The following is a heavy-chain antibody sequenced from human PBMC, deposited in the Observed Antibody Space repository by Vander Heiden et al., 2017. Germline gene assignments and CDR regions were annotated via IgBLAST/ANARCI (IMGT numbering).Heavy chain of an antibody. CDR3: ARGDIVVVPAAMILRNYYYGMDV. J-gene: IGHJ6*02. CDR1: GGNFSSSA. V-gene: IGHV1-69*01. D-gene: IGHD2-2*01. CDR2: IIPIFGIA. Sequence: QVQLVQSGAEVKKPGSSVKVSCKASGGNFSSSAISWVRQAPGQGLEWMGGIIPIFGIAKYAQKFQGRVTITADESTRTAYMELSSLRSEDTAVYYCARGDIVVVPAAMILRNYYYGMDVWGQGTTVTVSS.